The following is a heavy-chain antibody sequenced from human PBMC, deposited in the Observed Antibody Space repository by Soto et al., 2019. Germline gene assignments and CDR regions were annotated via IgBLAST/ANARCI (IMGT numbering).Heavy chain of an antibody. CDR1: GFTFSNAW. V-gene: IGHV3-15*01. J-gene: IGHJ4*02. CDR3: TTQLLWFGELLDDY. D-gene: IGHD3-10*01. Sequence: GGSLRLSCAASGFTFSNAWMSWVRQAPGKGLEWVGRIKSKTDGGTTDYAAPVKGRFTISRDDSKNTLYLQMNSLKTEDTAVYYCTTQLLWFGELLDDYWGQGTLVTVSS. CDR2: IKSKTDGGTT.